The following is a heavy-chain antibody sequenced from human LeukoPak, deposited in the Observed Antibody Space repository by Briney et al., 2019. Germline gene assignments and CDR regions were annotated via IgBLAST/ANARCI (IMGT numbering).Heavy chain of an antibody. V-gene: IGHV4-34*01. CDR1: GGSFSGYY. CDR3: ARRAQYYDFWSGYKEGGWFDP. Sequence: SETLSLTCAVYGGSFSGYYWSWIRQPPGKGLEWIGEINHSGSTNYNPSLKSRVTISVDTSKNQFSLKLSSVTAADTAVYCCARRAQYYDFWSGYKEGGWFDPWGQGTLVTVSS. J-gene: IGHJ5*02. CDR2: INHSGST. D-gene: IGHD3-3*01.